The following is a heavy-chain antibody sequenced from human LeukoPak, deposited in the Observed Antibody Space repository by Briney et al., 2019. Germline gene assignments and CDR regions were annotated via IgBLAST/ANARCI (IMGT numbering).Heavy chain of an antibody. CDR2: ISISSGYI. D-gene: IGHD3-9*01. CDR3: ARATTYYDILTGYTPVDAFDI. V-gene: IGHV3-21*01. CDR1: GFTFSSYS. Sequence: GGSLRLSCAASGFTFSSYSMNWVRQAPGKGLEWVSSISISSGYIYYADSVKGRFTISRDNAKNSLYLQMNSLRAEDTAVYYCARATTYYDILTGYTPVDAFDIWGQGTTVTVSS. J-gene: IGHJ3*02.